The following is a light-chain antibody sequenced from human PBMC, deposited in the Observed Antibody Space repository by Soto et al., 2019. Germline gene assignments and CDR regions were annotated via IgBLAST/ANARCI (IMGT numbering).Light chain of an antibody. V-gene: IGKV3-20*01. CDR3: QQYGSSPPWT. Sequence: EIVLTQSPGTLSLSPGERATLSCRASQSVSSSYLAWYQHKPGQAPRLLIYGASIRATGILDRFSGSGSATDFTLTISRLEPEDFALYYCQQYGSSPPWTFGQGTKVDIK. CDR2: GAS. CDR1: QSVSSSY. J-gene: IGKJ1*01.